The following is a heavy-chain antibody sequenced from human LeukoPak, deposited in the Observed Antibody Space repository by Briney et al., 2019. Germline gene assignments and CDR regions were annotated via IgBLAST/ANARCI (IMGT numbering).Heavy chain of an antibody. D-gene: IGHD2-15*01. CDR2: INPNSGGT. J-gene: IGHJ4*02. V-gene: IGHV1-2*02. CDR3: ARVVEYCSGGSCYYFDY. Sequence: ASVKVSCKASGYTFTGYYMHWVRQAPGQGLEWMGWINPNSGGTNYAQKFQGRVTMTRDTSISTAYMELSRLRSDDTAVYYCARVVEYCSGGSCYYFDYWGQGTLVTVSS. CDR1: GYTFTGYY.